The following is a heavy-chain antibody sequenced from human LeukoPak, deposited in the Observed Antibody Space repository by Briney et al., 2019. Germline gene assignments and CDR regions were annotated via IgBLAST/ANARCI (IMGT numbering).Heavy chain of an antibody. D-gene: IGHD3-10*01. V-gene: IGHV4-59*01. CDR2: IYYCGST. J-gene: IGHJ4*02. Sequence: SETLSLTCTVSGGSISSYYWSWIRQPPGKGLEWIGYIYYCGSTNYNPSLKSRVTISVDTSKNQFSLKLSSVTAADTAVYYCASSFGNYALDYWGQGTLVTVSS. CDR1: GGSISSYY. CDR3: ASSFGNYALDY.